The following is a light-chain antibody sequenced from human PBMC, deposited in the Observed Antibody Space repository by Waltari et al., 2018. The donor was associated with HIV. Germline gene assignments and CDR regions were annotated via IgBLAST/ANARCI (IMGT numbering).Light chain of an antibody. J-gene: IGLJ2*01. Sequence: QSVLTQPPSASGTLGQGVTISCFGSSSNIGTNTVNWYQHLPGAAPNIIIFRNHQRPSGVPDQFSGSQSGTSAFLTITGLLPGDEATYYCAAWDASLHVVFGGGTQLTVL. CDR2: RNH. CDR3: AAWDASLHVV. V-gene: IGLV1-44*01. CDR1: SSNIGTNT.